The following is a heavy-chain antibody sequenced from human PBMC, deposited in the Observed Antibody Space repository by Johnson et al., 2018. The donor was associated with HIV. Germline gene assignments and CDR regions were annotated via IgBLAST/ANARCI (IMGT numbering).Heavy chain of an antibody. J-gene: IGHJ3*02. V-gene: IGHV3-66*03. CDR2: IYTGGNT. D-gene: IGHD1-26*01. CDR1: GFTVSSNY. CDR3: ARVRERWELLLSDGSDI. Sequence: VQLVESGGGLIQPGGSLRLSCAASGFTVSSNYMSWVRQAPGMGLEWVSVIYTGGNTYYADSVKGRFTISRDNSKNTLYLQMNSLRAEDTALYYCARVRERWELLLSDGSDIWGQGTMVTLSS.